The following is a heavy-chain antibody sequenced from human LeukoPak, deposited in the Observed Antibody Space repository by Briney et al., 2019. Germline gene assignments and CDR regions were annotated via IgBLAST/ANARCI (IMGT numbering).Heavy chain of an antibody. D-gene: IGHD6-13*01. Sequence: GGSLRLSCAASGFTFSSYWMHWVRQAPGKGLVWVSRINTDGSSTTYADSVKGRFTISRDNAKNTLYLQMNSLRTDDTAVYYCASLPLAAAELVSYYFDYWGQGTLVTVSS. CDR2: INTDGSST. CDR1: GFTFSSYW. V-gene: IGHV3-74*01. J-gene: IGHJ4*02. CDR3: ASLPLAAAELVSYYFDY.